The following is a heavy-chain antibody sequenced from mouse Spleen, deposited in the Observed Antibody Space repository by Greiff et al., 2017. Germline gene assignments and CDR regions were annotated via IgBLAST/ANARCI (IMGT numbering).Heavy chain of an antibody. D-gene: IGHD1-1*01. CDR1: GFTFSSYA. CDR3: ARRYYYGSSDYFDY. Sequence: EVKLMESGGGLVKPGGSLKLSCAASGFTFSSYAMSWVRQTPEQRLEWVATISSGGSYTYYPDSVKGRFTISRDNAKNTLYLQMSSLRSEDTAMYYCARRYYYGSSDYFDYGGQGTTLTVAA. CDR2: ISSGGSYT. V-gene: IGHV5-9-1*01. J-gene: IGHJ2*01.